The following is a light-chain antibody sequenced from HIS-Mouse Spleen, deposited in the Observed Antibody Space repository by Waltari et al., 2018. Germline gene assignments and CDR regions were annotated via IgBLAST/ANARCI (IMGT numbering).Light chain of an antibody. CDR3: CSYAGSSTFRV. CDR1: SRAVGSYNL. Sequence: QSALTQPASVSGSPGQSITISCTGTSRAVGSYNLVPWYQQHPGKAPKLMIDECRKRPSGVSNRFSGSKSGNTASLTISGLQAEDEADYYCCSYAGSSTFRVFGGGTKLTVL. V-gene: IGLV2-23*03. J-gene: IGLJ3*02. CDR2: ECR.